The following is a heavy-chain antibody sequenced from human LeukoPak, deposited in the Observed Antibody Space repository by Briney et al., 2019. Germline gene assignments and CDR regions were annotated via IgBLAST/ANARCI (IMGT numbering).Heavy chain of an antibody. D-gene: IGHD3-10*01. CDR3: ARHDPDGMVRGDYYYYGMDV. CDR1: GGSISSSSYY. CDR2: IYYSGST. Sequence: PSETLSLTCTVSGGSISSSSYYWGWIRQPPGKGLEWIGYIYYSGSTNYNPSLKSRVTISVDTSKNQFSLKLSSVTAADTAVYYCARHDPDGMVRGDYYYYGMDVWGQGTTVTVSS. J-gene: IGHJ6*02. V-gene: IGHV4-61*05.